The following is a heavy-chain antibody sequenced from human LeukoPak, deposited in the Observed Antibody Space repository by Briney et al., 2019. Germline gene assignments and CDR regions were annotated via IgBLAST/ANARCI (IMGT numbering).Heavy chain of an antibody. CDR2: INPRGGST. CDR3: ARDLRTITGTTPVFDY. V-gene: IGHV1-46*03. J-gene: IGHJ4*02. Sequence: ASVKVSCKASGYTFTSYYMHWVRQAPGQGLEWMGIINPRGGSTSYAQKFQGRVTMTRDTSTSTVYMELSGLRSEDTAVYYCARDLRTITGTTPVFDYWGRGTLVTVSS. CDR1: GYTFTSYY. D-gene: IGHD1-20*01.